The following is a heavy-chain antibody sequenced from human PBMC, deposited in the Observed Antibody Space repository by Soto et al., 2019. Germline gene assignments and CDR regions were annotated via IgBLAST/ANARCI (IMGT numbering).Heavy chain of an antibody. Sequence: GASVKVSCKASGFTFTSSAVQWVRQARGQGLEWIGWIVVGSGNTNYAQKLQERVTITRDTSTSTAYMELRSLRSDDTAVYYCARGVVTLTWSWFDPWGQGTLVTVSS. CDR3: ARGVVTLTWSWFDP. CDR1: GFTFTSSA. D-gene: IGHD3-3*01. V-gene: IGHV1-58*01. CDR2: IVVGSGNT. J-gene: IGHJ5*02.